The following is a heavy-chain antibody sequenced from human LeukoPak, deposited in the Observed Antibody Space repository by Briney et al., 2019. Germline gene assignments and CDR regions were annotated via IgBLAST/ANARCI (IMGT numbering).Heavy chain of an antibody. Sequence: AETLSLTCTVSGGSIDSSSYYWDWIRQPPGKGLEWLGNIYYSGTTFYTSSLKSRVTISTDMSKNQFPLRLTSVTAADTAVYYRARQRADYFYHYMDVWGKGTTVIVSS. CDR1: GGSIDSSSYY. J-gene: IGHJ6*03. V-gene: IGHV4-39*01. CDR3: ARQRADYFYHYMDV. CDR2: IYYSGTT.